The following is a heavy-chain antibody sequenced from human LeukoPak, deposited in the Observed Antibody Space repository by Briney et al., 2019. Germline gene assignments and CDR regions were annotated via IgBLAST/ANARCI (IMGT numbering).Heavy chain of an antibody. CDR2: IKSKTDGGTT. CDR1: GFTFSNAW. J-gene: IGHJ4*02. CDR3: TTMGSRALDIYDFWSGLDY. Sequence: PGGSLRLSCAASGFTFSNAWMSWVRQAPGKGLEWVGRIKSKTDGGTTDYAAPVKGRFTISRDDSKNTLYLQMNSLKTEDTAVYYCTTMGSRALDIYDFWSGLDYWGQGTLVTVSS. D-gene: IGHD3-3*01. V-gene: IGHV3-15*01.